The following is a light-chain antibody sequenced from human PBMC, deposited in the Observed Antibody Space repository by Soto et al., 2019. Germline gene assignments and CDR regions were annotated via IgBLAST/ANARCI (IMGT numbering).Light chain of an antibody. V-gene: IGLV1-44*01. CDR3: ATWDDSLNAAV. J-gene: IGLJ7*01. CDR1: TSNIAGNT. Sequence: QSVLTQPPSLSGTPGQRVTISCSGSTSNIAGNTVHWYQHLPETAPKLLIYIDDQLPSGVPDRFSGSRSGTSASLAISGLQSEDEADYYCATWDDSLNAAVFGGGTQLTVL. CDR2: IDD.